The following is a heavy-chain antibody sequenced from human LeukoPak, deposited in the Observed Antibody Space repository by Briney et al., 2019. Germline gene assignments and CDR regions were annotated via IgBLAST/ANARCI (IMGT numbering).Heavy chain of an antibody. D-gene: IGHD3-16*01. V-gene: IGHV3-11*01. CDR3: ARNQQLGGHSYYYYGMDV. CDR1: GFTFSDYY. CDR2: ISSSGSTI. Sequence: GGSLRLSCAASGFTFSDYYMSWIRQAPGKGLEWVSYISSSGSTIYYADSVKGRSTISRDNAKNSLYLQMNSLRAEDTAIYYCARNQQLGGHSYYYYGMDVWGQGTAVTVSS. J-gene: IGHJ6*02.